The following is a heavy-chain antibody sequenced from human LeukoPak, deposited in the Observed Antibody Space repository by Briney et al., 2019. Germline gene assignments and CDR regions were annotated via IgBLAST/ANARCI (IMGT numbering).Heavy chain of an antibody. D-gene: IGHD5-18*01. V-gene: IGHV3-23*01. CDR2: IFPSGGEI. CDR3: ARGSAMVLRRGRRPYYFDY. Sequence: PGGSLRLSCAASGFTFSTFAMIWVRQPPGKGLEWVSSIFPSGGEIHYADSVRGRFTISRDNSKSTLSLQMNSLRAEDTAVYYCARGSAMVLRRGRRPYYFDYWGQGTLVTVSS. CDR1: GFTFSTFA. J-gene: IGHJ4*02.